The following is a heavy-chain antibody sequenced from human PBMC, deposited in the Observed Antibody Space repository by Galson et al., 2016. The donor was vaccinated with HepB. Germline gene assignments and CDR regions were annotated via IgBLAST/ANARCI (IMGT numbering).Heavy chain of an antibody. CDR2: TDSTSRYI. Sequence: LRLSCAASGFTFSTYSMNWVRLAPGKGLEWVSSTDSTSRYIYYADSVRGRFTISRDNAQKSLYLQMNSLRAEDTALYYCARAEDCFGDCPQKYYLDYWGRGTLVTVSS. V-gene: IGHV3-21*01. D-gene: IGHD2-21*02. CDR1: GFTFSTYS. J-gene: IGHJ4*02. CDR3: ARAEDCFGDCPQKYYLDY.